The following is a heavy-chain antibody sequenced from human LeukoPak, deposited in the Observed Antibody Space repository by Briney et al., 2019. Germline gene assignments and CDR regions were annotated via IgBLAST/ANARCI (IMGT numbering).Heavy chain of an antibody. CDR3: ARDRVGATDYFDY. Sequence: PGGSLRLSCAASGFTFSNFWMHWVRQAPGKGLVWVALIYGDGSFTRYADSVKGRFTISRDNAKNTVYLQMNSLRAEDTAVYYCARDRVGATDYFDYWGQGTLVTVSS. V-gene: IGHV3-74*01. D-gene: IGHD1-26*01. CDR1: GFTFSNFW. J-gene: IGHJ4*02. CDR2: IYGDGSFT.